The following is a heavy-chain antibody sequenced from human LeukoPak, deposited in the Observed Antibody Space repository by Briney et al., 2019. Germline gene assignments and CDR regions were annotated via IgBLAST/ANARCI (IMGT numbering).Heavy chain of an antibody. CDR3: ATDLGSGSYSLFDY. D-gene: IGHD3-10*01. Sequence: ASVKVSCKVSGYTLTELSMHWVRQAPGKGLEWMGGFDPEDGETIYAQKFQGRVTMTEDTSTDTAYMELSSLRSEDMAVYYCATDLGSGSYSLFDYWGQGTLVTVSS. CDR2: FDPEDGET. CDR1: GYTLTELS. V-gene: IGHV1-24*01. J-gene: IGHJ4*02.